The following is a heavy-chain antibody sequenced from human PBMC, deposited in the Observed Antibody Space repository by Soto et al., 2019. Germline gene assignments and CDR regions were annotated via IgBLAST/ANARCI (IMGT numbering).Heavy chain of an antibody. CDR1: GGSISSGDNY. J-gene: IGHJ4*02. CDR3: ERVRAGAPYYYDSTGFDH. Sequence: QVQLQESGPGLVKPSQTLSLTCTVSGGSISSGDNYWSWIRQHPGKGLEWIGYIYYSGSNYYNPSLRRRVTISVDTVKNQSSLNLSSVTAANSAVYYCERVRAGAPYYYDSTGFDHWGQGSLVTVSS. D-gene: IGHD3-22*01. CDR2: IYYSGSN. V-gene: IGHV4-31*03.